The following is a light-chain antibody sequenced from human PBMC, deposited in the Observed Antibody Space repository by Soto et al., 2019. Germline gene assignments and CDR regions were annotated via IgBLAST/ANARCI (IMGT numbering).Light chain of an antibody. CDR3: LLSYSGARVVV. Sequence: QAVVTQEPSLTVSPGGTVTLTCGSSTGAVTSGHYPYWFQQKPGQAPRTLIYDTSNKHSWTPARFSGSLLGGKAALTLSGAQSEHEAEYYCLLSYSGARVVVFGGGTKVTVL. J-gene: IGLJ2*01. CDR1: TGAVTSGHY. CDR2: DTS. V-gene: IGLV7-46*01.